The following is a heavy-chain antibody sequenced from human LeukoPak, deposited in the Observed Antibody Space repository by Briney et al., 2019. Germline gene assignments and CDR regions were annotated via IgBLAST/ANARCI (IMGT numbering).Heavy chain of an antibody. D-gene: IGHD6-13*01. CDR1: GYTFTGYY. V-gene: IGHV1-2*02. CDR3: ARVYSSSWILPIYYFDY. J-gene: IGHJ4*02. Sequence: ASVKVSCKASGYTFTGYYMHWVRQAPGQGLEWMGWINPNSGGTNYAQKFLGRVTMTRGTSISTAYMELSRLRSDDTAVYYCARVYSSSWILPIYYFDYWGQGTLVTVSS. CDR2: INPNSGGT.